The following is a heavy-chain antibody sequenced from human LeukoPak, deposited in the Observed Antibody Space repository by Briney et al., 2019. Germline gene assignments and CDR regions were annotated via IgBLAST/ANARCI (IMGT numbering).Heavy chain of an antibody. V-gene: IGHV1-69*04. CDR2: IIPIFGIA. D-gene: IGHD4-17*01. J-gene: IGHJ4*02. CDR3: ARDGGTTVISEYFDY. CDR1: GGTFSSYA. Sequence: SAKVSCKASGGTFSSYAISWVRQAPGQGLEWMGRIIPIFGIANYAQKFQGRVTITADKSTSTAYMELSSLRSEDTAVYYCARDGGTTVISEYFDYWGQGTLVTVSS.